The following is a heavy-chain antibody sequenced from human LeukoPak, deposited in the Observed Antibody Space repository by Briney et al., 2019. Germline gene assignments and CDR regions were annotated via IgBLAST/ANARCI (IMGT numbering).Heavy chain of an antibody. D-gene: IGHD4-23*01. V-gene: IGHV1-2*02. CDR1: GYTFTGHY. CDR3: ARPDGDSGGNYGC. J-gene: IGHJ4*02. CDR2: INPNSGDI. Sequence: ASVNVSCKASGYTFTGHYMHWVRQAPGRGPEWMGWINPNSGDINYAQKFQGRVTMTRDTSISTAYMELSRLRSDDTAVYYCARPDGDSGGNYGCWGQGTLVTVSS.